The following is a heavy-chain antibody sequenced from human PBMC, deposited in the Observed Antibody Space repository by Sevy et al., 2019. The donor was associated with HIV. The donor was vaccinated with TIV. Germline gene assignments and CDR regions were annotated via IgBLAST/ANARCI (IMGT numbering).Heavy chain of an antibody. D-gene: IGHD1-26*01. J-gene: IGHJ4*02. CDR2: IYYNGHI. CDR1: GGSITSLY. V-gene: IGHV4-59*08. CDR3: AGENAWGRGYS. Sequence: SETLSLTCTVSGGSITSLYWNWIRQPPGKGLEWIANIYYNGHINYNPSLKSRVTLSLATSKNQFSLRLGSVTAAATAMYYCAGENAWGRGYSWGQGTLVTVSS.